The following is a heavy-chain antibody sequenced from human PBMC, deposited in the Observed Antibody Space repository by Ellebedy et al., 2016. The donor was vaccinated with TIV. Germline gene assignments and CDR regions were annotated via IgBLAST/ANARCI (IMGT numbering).Heavy chain of an antibody. V-gene: IGHV4-34*01. D-gene: IGHD5-12*01. Sequence: MPGGSLRLSCAVFGGSLSGYYWSWIRQSPGKGLEWVGEINHSGSTNYNPSLTSRVTISVDTSRNQFPLKLSSVTAADTAVYYCARPGYIKWLRYYYFDYWGQGTLVTVSS. CDR3: ARPGYIKWLRYYYFDY. CDR1: GGSLSGYY. J-gene: IGHJ4*02. CDR2: INHSGST.